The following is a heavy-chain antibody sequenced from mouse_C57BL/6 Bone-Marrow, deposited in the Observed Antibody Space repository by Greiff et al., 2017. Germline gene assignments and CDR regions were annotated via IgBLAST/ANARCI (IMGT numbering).Heavy chain of an antibody. V-gene: IGHV5-4*03. D-gene: IGHD1-1*01. CDR2: ISDGGSYT. CDR1: GFTFSSYA. Sequence: EVKLVESGGGLVKPGGSLKLSCAASGFTFSSYAMSWVRQTPEKRLELVATISDGGSYTYYPANVKGRFTISRDNAKNYLCRQMSHLESEDTAVYYCVYCSSYWSFDVWGTGTTVTVCS. CDR3: VYCSSYWSFDV. J-gene: IGHJ1*03.